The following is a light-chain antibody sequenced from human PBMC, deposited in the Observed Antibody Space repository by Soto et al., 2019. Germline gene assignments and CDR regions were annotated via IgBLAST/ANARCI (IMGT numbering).Light chain of an antibody. CDR3: QQYGSSPIT. CDR1: QSVGSH. Sequence: EIVMTQSPATLSVSPGEGATLSCRASQSVGSHLAWYQQRPGQAPRLLIYGASYRATGIPARFSGSGSGTDFTLTISSLQSEDFAVYYCQQYGSSPITFGQGTRLEIK. CDR2: GAS. V-gene: IGKV3-15*01. J-gene: IGKJ5*01.